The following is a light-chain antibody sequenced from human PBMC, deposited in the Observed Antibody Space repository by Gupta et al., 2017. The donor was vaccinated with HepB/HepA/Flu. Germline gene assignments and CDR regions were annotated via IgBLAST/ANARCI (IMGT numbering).Light chain of an antibody. CDR2: AAS. Sequence: DIQMTQSPSSVSASVGDRVTITCRASQGISRWLAWYQQKPGKAPKLLIYAASNLESGVPSRFSGSGSGTDFTLSISGLQPEDVATYYCQQSTSHPRTFGPGTKVDIK. J-gene: IGKJ3*01. V-gene: IGKV1D-12*01. CDR3: QQSTSHPRT. CDR1: QGISRW.